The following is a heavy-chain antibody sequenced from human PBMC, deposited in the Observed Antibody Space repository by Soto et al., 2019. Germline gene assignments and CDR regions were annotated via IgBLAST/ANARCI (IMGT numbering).Heavy chain of an antibody. CDR3: MLGSGWKDFDY. J-gene: IGHJ4*02. CDR2: IYYSGST. Sequence: PSDTLSLTSTVSGGSIFSISYYRGWIRQPPGKGLEWIGSIYYSGSTYYNPSLKSRVTISVDTSKNQFSLKLSSVTAADTAVYYCMLGSGWKDFDYCGKGTLVTV. D-gene: IGHD3-22*01. CDR1: GGSIFSISYY. V-gene: IGHV4-39*01.